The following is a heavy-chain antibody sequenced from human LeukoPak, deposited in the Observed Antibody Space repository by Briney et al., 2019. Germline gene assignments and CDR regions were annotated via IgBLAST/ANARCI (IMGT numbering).Heavy chain of an antibody. V-gene: IGHV3-30*18. Sequence: AGGSLRLSCAASGFTFSSYGMHWVRQAPGKGLEWVAVISYDGSNKYYADSVKGRFTISRDNSKSTLYLQMNSLRAEDTAVYYCAKDYILSGLGYCSSTSCYPDYWGQGTLVTVSS. J-gene: IGHJ4*02. CDR3: AKDYILSGLGYCSSTSCYPDY. CDR2: ISYDGSNK. CDR1: GFTFSSYG. D-gene: IGHD2-2*01.